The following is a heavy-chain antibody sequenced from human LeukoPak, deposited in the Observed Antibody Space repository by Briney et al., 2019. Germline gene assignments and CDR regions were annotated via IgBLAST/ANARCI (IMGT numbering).Heavy chain of an antibody. V-gene: IGHV4-34*01. D-gene: IGHD1-20*01. CDR2: INHSGST. J-gene: IGHJ4*02. CDR1: GGSFSGYY. Sequence: SETLSPTCAVYGGSFSGYYWSWIRQPPGKGLEWIGEINHSGSTNYNPSLKSRVTISVDTSKNQFSLKLSSVTAADTAVYYCATITPDPTFDYWGQGTLVTVSS. CDR3: ATITPDPTFDY.